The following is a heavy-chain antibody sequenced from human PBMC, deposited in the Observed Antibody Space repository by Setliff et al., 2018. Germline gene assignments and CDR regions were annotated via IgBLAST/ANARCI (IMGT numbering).Heavy chain of an antibody. D-gene: IGHD6-13*01. CDR1: GFTFSRYA. Sequence: LSCAASGFTFSRYAMNWVRQTPGKGLEWVSYISASSANIQYADSVRGRFTVSRDNARNSLYLQMNSLRGDDAAVYYCASDPSYASSLYYYLEVWGKGTTVTVSS. CDR3: ASDPSYASSLYYYLEV. V-gene: IGHV3-48*01. J-gene: IGHJ6*03. CDR2: ISASSANI.